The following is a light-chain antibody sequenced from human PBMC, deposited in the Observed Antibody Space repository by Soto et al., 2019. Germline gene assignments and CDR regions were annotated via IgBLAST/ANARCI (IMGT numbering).Light chain of an antibody. Sequence: DIQLAQSPSSVSAFVGDRVTITCRASQGIGSWLAWYQQKPGKAPKLLIYAASTLQSGVPSRFSGSGSGTDFTLTISSLQPEDFASYHCQQANSFPPTFGGGTKVEIQ. CDR3: QQANSFPPT. CDR1: QGIGSW. V-gene: IGKV1D-12*01. J-gene: IGKJ4*01. CDR2: AAS.